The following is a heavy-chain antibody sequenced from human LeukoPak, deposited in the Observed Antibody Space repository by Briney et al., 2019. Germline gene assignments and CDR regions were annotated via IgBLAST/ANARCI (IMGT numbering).Heavy chain of an antibody. V-gene: IGHV4-59*11. D-gene: IGHD3-22*01. Sequence: SGTLSLTCVVSGGSLSTHHWSWIRQSPGRGLEWIGYISDSGSTNYNPSLKSRVTISVDTSKNQFSLMLSSVTAADTAVYYCASGYDSSAYYPFNYWGQGTLVTVSS. J-gene: IGHJ4*02. CDR2: ISDSGST. CDR1: GGSLSTHH. CDR3: ASGYDSSAYYPFNY.